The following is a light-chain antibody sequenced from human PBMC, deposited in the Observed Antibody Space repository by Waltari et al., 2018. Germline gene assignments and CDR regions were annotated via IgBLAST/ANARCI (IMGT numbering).Light chain of an antibody. CDR2: WAS. CDR3: HQYYSMSQT. J-gene: IGKJ1*01. CDR1: QSVLYSSNNKNY. V-gene: IGKV4-1*01. Sequence: DIVMTQSPDSLAVSLCERATINCKSSQSVLYSSNNKNYLAWYQQKPGQPPKLLIYWASTRESGVPDRFSGSGSGTDFTLTISSLQAEDVAVYYCHQYYSMSQTFGHGTKVEIK.